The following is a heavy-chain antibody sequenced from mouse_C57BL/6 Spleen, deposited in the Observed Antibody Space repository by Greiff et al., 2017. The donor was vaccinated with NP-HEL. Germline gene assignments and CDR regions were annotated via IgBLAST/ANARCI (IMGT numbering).Heavy chain of an antibody. CDR2: IYPGDGDT. D-gene: IGHD1-1*01. CDR1: GYAFSSYW. CDR3: ARGGWYTTGGFDY. Sequence: VQLQQSGAELVKPGASVKISCKASGYAFSSYWMNWVKQRPGKGLEWIGQIYPGDGDTNYNGKFKGKATLTADKSSSTAYMQLSSLTSEDSAVYFCARGGWYTTGGFDYWGQGTTLTVSS. V-gene: IGHV1-80*01. J-gene: IGHJ2*01.